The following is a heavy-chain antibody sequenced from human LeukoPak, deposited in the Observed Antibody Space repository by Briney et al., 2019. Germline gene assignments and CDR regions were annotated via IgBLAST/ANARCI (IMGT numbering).Heavy chain of an antibody. CDR3: AELGITMIGGV. J-gene: IGHJ6*04. V-gene: IGHV1-46*01. D-gene: IGHD3-10*02. CDR1: GYTFTSYS. Sequence: ASVKVSCKASGYTFTSYSMPWVREAPGQVLEWMGIINPSGGSTSYAQKFQGRVTMTRDMSTSTVYMEMSSLRAEDTAVYYCAELGITMIGGVWGKGTTVTISS. CDR2: INPSGGST.